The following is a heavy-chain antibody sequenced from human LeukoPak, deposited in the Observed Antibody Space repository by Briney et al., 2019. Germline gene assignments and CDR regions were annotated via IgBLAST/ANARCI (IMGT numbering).Heavy chain of an antibody. CDR3: ARGAGAGYNLQPFDY. CDR1: GGSISSYY. V-gene: IGHV4-59*08. CDR2: IYYSGST. J-gene: IGHJ4*02. D-gene: IGHD5-24*01. Sequence: KPSETLSLTCTVSGGSISSYYWSWIRQPPGKGLEWIGYIYYSGSTKYNPSLKSRVSISVDTSKNQFSLKLSSVTAADTAVYYCARGAGAGYNLQPFDYWGRGTLVTVSS.